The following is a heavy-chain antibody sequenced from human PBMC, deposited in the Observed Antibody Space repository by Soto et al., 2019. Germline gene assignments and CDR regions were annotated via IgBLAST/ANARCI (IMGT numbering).Heavy chain of an antibody. J-gene: IGHJ5*02. V-gene: IGHV4-34*01. D-gene: IGHD2-2*01. Sequence: QVQLQQWGAGLLKPSETLSLTCAVYGGSFSGYYWSWIRQPPGKGLEWIGEINHSGSTNYNPSLKSRVTISVDTSKNQFSLKLSSVTAADTAVYYCARGNDFVVPAAMLVIWFDPWGQGTLVTVSS. CDR3: ARGNDFVVPAAMLVIWFDP. CDR1: GGSFSGYY. CDR2: INHSGST.